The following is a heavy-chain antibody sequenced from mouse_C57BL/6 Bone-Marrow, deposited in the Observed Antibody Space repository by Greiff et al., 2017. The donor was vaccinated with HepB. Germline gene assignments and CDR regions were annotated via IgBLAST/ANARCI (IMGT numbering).Heavy chain of an antibody. CDR1: GFTFSSYA. CDR3: TRIITTDVHFDV. V-gene: IGHV5-9-1*02. CDR2: ISSGGDYI. Sequence: EVMLVESGEGLVKPGGSLKLSCAASGFTFSSYAMSWVRQTPEKRLEWVAYISSGGDYIYYADTVKGRFTISRDNARNTLYLQMSSLKSEDTAMYYCTRIITTDVHFDVWGTGTTVTVSS. J-gene: IGHJ1*03. D-gene: IGHD1-1*01.